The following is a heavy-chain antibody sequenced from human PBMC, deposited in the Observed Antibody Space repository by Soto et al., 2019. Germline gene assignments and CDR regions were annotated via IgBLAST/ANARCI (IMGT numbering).Heavy chain of an antibody. CDR3: TSEDTYGDYFDY. J-gene: IGHJ4*02. V-gene: IGHV3-15*01. CDR2: IKSKTDGGTT. D-gene: IGHD4-17*01. CDR1: GFTFRNAW. Sequence: GGSLRPPCAAPGFTFRNAWMSWVRQAPGKGLEWDGRIKSKTDGGTTDYAAAVKGRFTISRDESKNTLYLQMNSLTTEDTAVYYCTSEDTYGDYFDYWGQGTLVTVSS.